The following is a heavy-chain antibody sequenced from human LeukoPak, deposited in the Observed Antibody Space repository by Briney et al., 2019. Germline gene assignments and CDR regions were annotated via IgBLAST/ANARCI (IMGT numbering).Heavy chain of an antibody. D-gene: IGHD5-18*01. CDR1: GFTFSLYA. Sequence: GGSLRLSCAASGFTFSLYAMHWVRQAPGKGLEWVAGISYDASNEHYLDSVKGRFTISRDNSKNMLYLQMNSLRAEDTAIYYCAKDTGYNYGYDYWGQGTLATVSS. V-gene: IGHV3-30-3*01. J-gene: IGHJ4*02. CDR2: ISYDASNE. CDR3: AKDTGYNYGYDY.